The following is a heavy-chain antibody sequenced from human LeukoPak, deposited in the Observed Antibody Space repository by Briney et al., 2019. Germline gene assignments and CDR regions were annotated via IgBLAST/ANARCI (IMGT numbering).Heavy chain of an antibody. Sequence: ASVKVSCKASGYTFTGYYMHWVRQAPGQGLEWMGWINPNSGGTNYAQKFQGRVTMTRDTSISTAYMELSRLRSDDTAVYYCARSNAETQYYYYYYYMNVWGKGTTVTASS. J-gene: IGHJ6*03. CDR2: INPNSGGT. D-gene: IGHD5-24*01. CDR3: ARSNAETQYYYYYYYMNV. CDR1: GYTFTGYY. V-gene: IGHV1-2*02.